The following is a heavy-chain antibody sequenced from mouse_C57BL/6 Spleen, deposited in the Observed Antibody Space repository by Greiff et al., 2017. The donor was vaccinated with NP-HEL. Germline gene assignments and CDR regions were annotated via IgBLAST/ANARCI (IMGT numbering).Heavy chain of an antibody. Sequence: QVHVKQSGAELVRPGASVKLSCKASGYTFTDYYINWVKQRPGQGLEWIARIYPGSGNTYYNEKFKGKATLTAEKSSSTAYMQLSSLTSEDSAVYFCAREGTAQAKNYAMDDWGQGTSVTVSS. CDR1: GYTFTDYY. CDR3: AREGTAQAKNYAMDD. D-gene: IGHD3-2*02. CDR2: IYPGSGNT. V-gene: IGHV1-76*01. J-gene: IGHJ4*01.